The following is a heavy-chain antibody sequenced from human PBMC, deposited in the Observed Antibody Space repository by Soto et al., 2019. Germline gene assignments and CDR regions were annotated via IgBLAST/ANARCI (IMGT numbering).Heavy chain of an antibody. CDR3: ARDLRRVGAGIAADGSSY. D-gene: IGHD6-13*01. V-gene: IGHV1-46*01. CDR1: GYTFTSYY. Sequence: GASVKVSCKASGYTFTSYYMHWVRQAPGQGLEWMGIINPSGGSTSYAQKFQGRVTMTRDTSTSTAYMELSSLRSEDTAVYYCARDLRRVGAGIAADGSSYWGQGTLVTVSS. CDR2: INPSGGST. J-gene: IGHJ4*02.